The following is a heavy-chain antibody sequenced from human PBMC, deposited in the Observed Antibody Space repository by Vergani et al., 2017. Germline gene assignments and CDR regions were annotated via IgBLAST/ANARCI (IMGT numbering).Heavy chain of an antibody. V-gene: IGHV1-46*03. CDR3: TAPSGYSYTTNAFDV. CDR2: INPSGGST. J-gene: IGHJ3*01. Sequence: VQLVQSGAEVKKPGASVKVSCKASGYTFTRYYIHWVRQAPGQGLEWMGIINPSGGSTNYAQKFQGRVTMTRDTSTSTFYMELSSLRSEDTAVYFCTAPSGYSYTTNAFDVWGQGTMVTVSS. D-gene: IGHD5-18*01. CDR1: GYTFTRYY.